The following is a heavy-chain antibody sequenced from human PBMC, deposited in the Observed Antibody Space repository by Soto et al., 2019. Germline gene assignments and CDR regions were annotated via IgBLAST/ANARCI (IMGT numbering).Heavy chain of an antibody. V-gene: IGHV3-23*01. CDR1: GFTFSTFD. D-gene: IGHD3-16*01. CDR2: IRGNDGRT. Sequence: GGSLRLSCAASGFTFSTFDMTWVRQAPGKGLEWVSLIRGNDGRTYYADCVKGRFTISRDNSKNTLYLQMNSLRVEDTAVYFCVKGAWLDYWGQGNMVTVSS. CDR3: VKGAWLDY. J-gene: IGHJ4*02.